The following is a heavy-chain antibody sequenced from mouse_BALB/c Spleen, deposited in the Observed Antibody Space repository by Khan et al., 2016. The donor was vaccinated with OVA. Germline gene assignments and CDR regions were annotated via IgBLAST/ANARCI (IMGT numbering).Heavy chain of an antibody. CDR2: IDPANGNP. CDR1: GFNIKDTY. V-gene: IGHV14-3*02. Sequence: VQLQQSGAELVKPGASVKLSCTASGFNIKDTYMHWVKQRPEQGLEWIGRIDPANGNPKYDPKFQGKATITADTSSHTAYLQISSLTSEDTAVYDCARINAWGQGTTLTVSS. J-gene: IGHJ2*01. CDR3: ARINA.